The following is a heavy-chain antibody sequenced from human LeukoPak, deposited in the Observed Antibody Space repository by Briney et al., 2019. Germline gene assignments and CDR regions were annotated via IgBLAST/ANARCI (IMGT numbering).Heavy chain of an antibody. J-gene: IGHJ4*02. CDR3: ARAQTYGDSSLLLDY. CDR2: INGNGGST. CDR1: GFTFGNYG. D-gene: IGHD4-17*01. V-gene: IGHV3-20*04. Sequence: GGSLRLSCAASGFTFGNYGMSWVRQAPGKGLEWVSGINGNGGSTGYADSVEGRFTIFRDNAKNSQYLQMNSLRVEDTALYYCARAQTYGDSSLLLDYWGQGTLVTVSS.